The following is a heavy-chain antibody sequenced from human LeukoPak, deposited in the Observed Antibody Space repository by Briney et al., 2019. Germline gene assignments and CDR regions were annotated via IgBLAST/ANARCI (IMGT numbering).Heavy chain of an antibody. CDR2: ISGSGGST. CDR1: GFTLSSYA. V-gene: IGHV3-23*01. J-gene: IGHJ4*02. D-gene: IGHD6-13*01. Sequence: GGPLRLSCAASGFTLSSYAMSWVRQAPGKGLEWVSGISGSGGSTYYADSVKGRFTISRDNSKNTLYLQMNSLRAEDTAVYYCAKGSTSWYAGPSDYWGQGTLVTVSS. CDR3: AKGSTSWYAGPSDY.